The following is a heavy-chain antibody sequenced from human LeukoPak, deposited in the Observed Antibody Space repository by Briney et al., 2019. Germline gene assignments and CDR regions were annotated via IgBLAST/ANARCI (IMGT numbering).Heavy chain of an antibody. CDR1: GXSISSYY. D-gene: IGHD3-3*01. V-gene: IGHV4-59*01. CDR2: IYYSGST. CDR3: ASRSSIWSGYQDTLYYFDS. J-gene: IGHJ4*02. Sequence: SETLSLTCTVSGXSISSYYWSWIRQPPGKRLEWIGHIYYSGSTNYNPSLKSRVTISVDTSKNQFSLKLSSVTAADTAVYYCASRSSIWSGYQDTLYYFDSWGQGTLVTVSS.